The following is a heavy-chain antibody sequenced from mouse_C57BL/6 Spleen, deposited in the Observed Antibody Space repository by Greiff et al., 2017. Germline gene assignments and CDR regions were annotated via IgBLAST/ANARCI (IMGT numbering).Heavy chain of an antibody. Sequence: EVMLVESGGGLVQPGGSLSLSCAASGFTFTDYYMSWVRQPPGKALEWLGFIRNKANGYTTEYSASVKGRFTISRDNSQSILYLQMNALRAEDSATYYCARYGSGYGYAMDYWGQGTSVTVSS. CDR2: IRNKANGYTT. J-gene: IGHJ4*01. CDR3: ARYGSGYGYAMDY. CDR1: GFTFTDYY. V-gene: IGHV7-3*01. D-gene: IGHD3-2*02.